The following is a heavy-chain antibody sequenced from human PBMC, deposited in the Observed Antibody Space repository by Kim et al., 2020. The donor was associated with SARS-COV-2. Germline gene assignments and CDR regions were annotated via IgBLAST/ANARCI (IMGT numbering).Heavy chain of an antibody. CDR3: ARGRLEIVVVPAAIRAGRKPQNWCDP. V-gene: IGHV4-34*01. J-gene: IGHJ5*02. D-gene: IGHD2-2*03. CDR1: GGSFSGYY. Sequence: SETLSLTCAVYGGSFSGYYWSWIRQPPGKGLEWIGEINHSGSTNYNPSLKSRVTISVYTSKNQFSLKLSSVTAADTAVYYCARGRLEIVVVPAAIRAGRKPQNWCDPWGQGTLVTVSS. CDR2: INHSGST.